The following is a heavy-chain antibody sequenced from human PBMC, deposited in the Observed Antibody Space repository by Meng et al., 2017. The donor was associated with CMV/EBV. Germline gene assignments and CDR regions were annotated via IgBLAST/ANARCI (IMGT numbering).Heavy chain of an antibody. D-gene: IGHD5-18*01. J-gene: IGHJ4*02. V-gene: IGHV2-5*02. CDR2: IYWDDDK. Sequence: QNTWTESCPTLLKPPPTPPLTCTFSGFSLSTSGVGVGWIRQPPGKALEWLALIYWDDDKRYSPSLKSRLTITKDTSKNQVVLTMTTMDPVDTATYYCAHRGSYGYHGYWGQGTLVTVSS. CDR1: GFSLSTSGVG. CDR3: AHRGSYGYHGY.